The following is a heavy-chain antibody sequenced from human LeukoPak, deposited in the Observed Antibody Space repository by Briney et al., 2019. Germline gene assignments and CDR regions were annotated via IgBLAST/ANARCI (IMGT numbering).Heavy chain of an antibody. D-gene: IGHD5-18*01. CDR2: ISYDGSNK. CDR1: GFTFSSYA. Sequence: QPGRSLRLSCAASGFTFSSYAMHWVRQAPGKGLEWVAVISYDGSNKYYADSVKGRFTISRDNSKNTLYLQMNSLRAEVTAVYYCARDKQLWSLGDYYYGMDVWGKGTTVTVSS. CDR3: ARDKQLWSLGDYYYGMDV. J-gene: IGHJ6*04. V-gene: IGHV3-30*04.